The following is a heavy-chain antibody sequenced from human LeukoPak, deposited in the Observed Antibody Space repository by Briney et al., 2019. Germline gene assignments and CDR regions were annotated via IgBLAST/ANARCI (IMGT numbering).Heavy chain of an antibody. CDR1: GFTFSSYS. J-gene: IGHJ6*02. Sequence: GGSLRLSCAASGFTFSSYSMNWVRQAPGKGLEWVSSISSSSSYIYYADSVKGRFTISRDNARNSLYLQMNSLRDEDTAVYYCARASGSGSYRYYYYGMDVWGQGTTVTVSS. D-gene: IGHD3-10*01. CDR3: ARASGSGSYRYYYYGMDV. V-gene: IGHV3-21*01. CDR2: ISSSSSYI.